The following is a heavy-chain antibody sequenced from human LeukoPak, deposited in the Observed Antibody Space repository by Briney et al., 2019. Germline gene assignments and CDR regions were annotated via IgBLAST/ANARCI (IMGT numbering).Heavy chain of an antibody. D-gene: IGHD1-14*01. CDR3: AKDFQNLALHY. CDR1: GFSFSSYA. Sequence: GGSLRLSCAASGFSFSSYAMSWVRQAPGKGQEWVSRITGDSGRTYYSDSVKGRFTISRDNSKNTEYLQMNSLRAEDTALYYCAKDFQNLALHYWGQGTVVTVSS. J-gene: IGHJ4*02. CDR2: ITGDSGRT. V-gene: IGHV3-23*01.